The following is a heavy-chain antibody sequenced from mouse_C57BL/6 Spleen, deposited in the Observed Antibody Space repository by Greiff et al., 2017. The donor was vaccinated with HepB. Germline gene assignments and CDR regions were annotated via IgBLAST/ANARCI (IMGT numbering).Heavy chain of an antibody. CDR2: ISGGGGNT. CDR1: GFTFSSYT. CDR3: AHFITTVVPFAY. V-gene: IGHV5-9*01. D-gene: IGHD1-1*01. J-gene: IGHJ3*01. Sequence: EVKLVESGGGLVKPGGSLKLSCAASGFTFSSYTMSWVRQTPEKRLEWVATISGGGGNTYYPDSVKGRFTISRDNAKNTLYLQMSSLRSEDTALYYCAHFITTVVPFAYWGQVTRVTVSA.